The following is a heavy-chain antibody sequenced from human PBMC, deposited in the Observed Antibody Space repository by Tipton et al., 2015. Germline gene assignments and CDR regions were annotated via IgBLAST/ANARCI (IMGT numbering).Heavy chain of an antibody. J-gene: IGHJ3*02. Sequence: QLVQSGAEVKKPGSSVKVSCKASGGTFTNYIISWVRQAPGQGLEWMGGIIPIFETGNYAQKFQGRVTITAEESTSTAYMEMTNRRSEGTAVYYCARVGGSSAGNAFDIWGQGTTVTVSS. D-gene: IGHD1-26*01. CDR2: IIPIFETG. CDR3: ARVGGSSAGNAFDI. V-gene: IGHV1-69*01. CDR1: GGTFTNYI.